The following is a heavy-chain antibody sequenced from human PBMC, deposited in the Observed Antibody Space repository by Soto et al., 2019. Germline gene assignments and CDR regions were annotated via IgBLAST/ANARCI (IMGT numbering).Heavy chain of an antibody. D-gene: IGHD3-10*01. CDR1: GFTFSDYY. CDR3: ARSWGHYYGSGSYSWGAFDI. V-gene: IGHV3-11*01. CDR2: ISSSGSTI. Sequence: GGSLRLSCAASGFTFSDYYMSWIRQAPGKGLEWVSYISSSGSTIYYADSVKGRFTISRDNAKNSLYLQMNSLRAEDTAVYYCARSWGHYYGSGSYSWGAFDIWGQGTMVTVSS. J-gene: IGHJ3*02.